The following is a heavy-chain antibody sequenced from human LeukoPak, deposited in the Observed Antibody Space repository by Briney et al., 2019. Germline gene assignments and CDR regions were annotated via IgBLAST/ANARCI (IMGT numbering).Heavy chain of an antibody. J-gene: IGHJ6*02. CDR1: GFTFSSYA. CDR2: ISGSGGST. D-gene: IGHD4-17*01. CDR3: ATTVTTVKYYYYGMDV. Sequence: GGSLRLSCAASGFTFSSYAMSWVRQAPGKGLERVSAISGSGGSTYYADSVKGRFTISRDNSKNTLYLQMNSLGAEDTAVYYCATTVTTVKYYYYGMDVWGQGTTVTVSS. V-gene: IGHV3-23*01.